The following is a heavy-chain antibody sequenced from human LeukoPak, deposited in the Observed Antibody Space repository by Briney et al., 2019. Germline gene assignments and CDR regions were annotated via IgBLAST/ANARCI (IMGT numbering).Heavy chain of an antibody. J-gene: IGHJ4*02. CDR1: GFTFSSFS. Sequence: GGSLRLSCAASGFTFSSFSMNWVRQAPGKGLEWISYISNSGSDISYADSVKGRFTISRANAKNSLYLQMNSLRDEDTAVYYCASLTYGYWGQGTLVSVS. CDR2: ISNSGSDI. V-gene: IGHV3-48*02. D-gene: IGHD4-17*01. CDR3: ASLTYGY.